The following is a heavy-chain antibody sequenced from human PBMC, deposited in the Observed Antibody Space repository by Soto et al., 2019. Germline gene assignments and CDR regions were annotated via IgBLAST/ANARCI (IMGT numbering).Heavy chain of an antibody. D-gene: IGHD3-3*01. CDR1: GGSISSSNW. CDR2: IYHSGST. V-gene: IGHV4-4*02. J-gene: IGHJ6*02. CDR3: ARDQGVYDFWSGYPRADYGMDV. Sequence: SETLSLTCAVSGGSISSSNWWSWVRQPPGKGLEWIGEIYHSGSTNYNPSLKSRVTISVDKSKNQFSLKLSSVTAADTAVYYCARDQGVYDFWSGYPRADYGMDVWGQGTTVTVSS.